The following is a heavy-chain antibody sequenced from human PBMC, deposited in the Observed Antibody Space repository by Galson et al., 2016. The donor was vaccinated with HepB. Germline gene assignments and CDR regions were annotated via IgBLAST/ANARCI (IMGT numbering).Heavy chain of an antibody. CDR2: SRYSGTI. D-gene: IGHD6-13*01. Sequence: SLRLSCAVSGFSLSHYEMNWVRQAPGKGLEWLSYSRYSGTIFYADSVQGRFTISRDDADTSLHLQMNNVRADDTAVYHCVRGTGKSWYAYKRSYYYTMEVWGRGTTVIVSS. V-gene: IGHV3-48*03. J-gene: IGHJ6*02. CDR3: VRGTGKSWYAYKRSYYYTMEV. CDR1: GFSLSHYE.